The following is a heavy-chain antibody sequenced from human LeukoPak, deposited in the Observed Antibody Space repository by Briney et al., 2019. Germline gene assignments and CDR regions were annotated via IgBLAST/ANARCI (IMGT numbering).Heavy chain of an antibody. J-gene: IGHJ4*02. V-gene: IGHV1-8*01. D-gene: IGHD4-17*01. CDR2: MNPNSGDT. Sequence: ASVKVSCKASGYTFTSYDFNWVRQAPGQGLEWLGWMNPNSGDTGYAQRFQGRVSVTRDTSITTAYMELSSLRSDDTAIYYCARNTPNYGDFDFWGQETLVTVSS. CDR3: ARNTPNYGDFDF. CDR1: GYTFTSYD.